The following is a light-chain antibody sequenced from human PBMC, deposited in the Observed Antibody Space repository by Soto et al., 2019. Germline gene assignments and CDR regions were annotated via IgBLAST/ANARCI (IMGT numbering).Light chain of an antibody. J-gene: IGKJ2*01. CDR1: QAIGNY. V-gene: IGKV1-17*01. CDR2: AAS. CDR3: LQHTSYPYT. Sequence: IQLTQSPSSLSASVGDRVTVTCRASQAIGNYLDWFQQKPGKAPDHLISAASTVRSGVPSRFSGSGSGTEFTLTISRLQPEDFATYYCLQHTSYPYTFCQGNKLEVK.